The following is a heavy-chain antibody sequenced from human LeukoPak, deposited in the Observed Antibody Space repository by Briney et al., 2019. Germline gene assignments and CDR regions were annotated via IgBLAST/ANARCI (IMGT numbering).Heavy chain of an antibody. CDR1: GFTFSTYG. D-gene: IGHD6-6*01. CDR3: ARDVISSSGGFDY. J-gene: IGHJ4*02. V-gene: IGHV3-21*01. Sequence: KSGGSLRLSCTASGFTFSTYGMNWVRQAPGKGLEWVSYISSGSRYIYYADSVKGRFTISRDNSKNTLYLQMNSLRAEDTAVYYCARDVISSSGGFDYWGQGTLVTVSS. CDR2: ISSGSRYI.